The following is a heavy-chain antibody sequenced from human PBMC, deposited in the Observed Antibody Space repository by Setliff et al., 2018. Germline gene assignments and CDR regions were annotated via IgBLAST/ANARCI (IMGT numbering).Heavy chain of an antibody. D-gene: IGHD6-13*01. CDR2: IYYSGST. Sequence: SETLSLTCTVSGGSISSGSYYWSWIRQPAGKGLEWIGYIYYSGSTNYNPSLKSRVTISVDTSKNQFSLRLDSATAADTAVYYCARDSAYSSSWYSYYYGMNVWGQGTTVTVSS. V-gene: IGHV4-61*10. CDR3: ARDSAYSSSWYSYYYGMNV. CDR1: GGSISSGSYY. J-gene: IGHJ6*02.